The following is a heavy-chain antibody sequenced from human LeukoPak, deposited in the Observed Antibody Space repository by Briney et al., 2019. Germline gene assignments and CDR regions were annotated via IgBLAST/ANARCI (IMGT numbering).Heavy chain of an antibody. CDR1: GFTFSSYG. Sequence: GGSLRLSCAASGFTFSSYGMHWVRQAPGKGLEWVAVIWYDGSNKYYADSVKGRFTISRDNSKNTLYLQMNSLRAEDTAVYYCAKDVKYCSSTSCSKYYYYYYGMDVWGQGTTVTVSS. CDR3: AKDVKYCSSTSCSKYYYYYYGMDV. CDR2: IWYDGSNK. J-gene: IGHJ6*02. D-gene: IGHD2-2*01. V-gene: IGHV3-30*02.